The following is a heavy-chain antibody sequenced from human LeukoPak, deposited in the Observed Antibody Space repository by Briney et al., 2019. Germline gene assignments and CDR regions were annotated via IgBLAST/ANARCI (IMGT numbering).Heavy chain of an antibody. D-gene: IGHD3-10*02. J-gene: IGHJ4*02. CDR2: IYYSGST. CDR3: ARDVRGYFAY. V-gene: IGHV4-59*01. CDR1: GGSISSYY. Sequence: SETLSLTCTVSGGSISSYYGSWIRQPPGKGLEWIGYIYYSGSTNYNPSLKSRVTISVDTSKNQFSLKLSSVTAADTAVYYCARDVRGYFAYWGQGPLVTVSS.